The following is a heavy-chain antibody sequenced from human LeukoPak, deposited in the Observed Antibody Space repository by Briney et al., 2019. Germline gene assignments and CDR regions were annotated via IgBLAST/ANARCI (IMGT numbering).Heavy chain of an antibody. CDR2: IYPGDSDT. D-gene: IGHD6-13*01. Sequence: GESLKISCQASEYSFTSYWIGWVRQMPGKGLEWMGIIYPGDSDTRYSPSFQGQVTISADKSIGTAFLQWSSLKASDTAMYYCARGNRAAAPPFDYWGQGTLVTVSS. CDR1: EYSFTSYW. J-gene: IGHJ4*02. V-gene: IGHV5-51*01. CDR3: ARGNRAAAPPFDY.